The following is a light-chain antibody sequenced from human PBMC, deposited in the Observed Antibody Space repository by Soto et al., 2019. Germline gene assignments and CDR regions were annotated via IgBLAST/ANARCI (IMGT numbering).Light chain of an antibody. J-gene: IGLJ2*01. CDR1: SGYSNYK. V-gene: IGLV9-49*01. CDR3: GADHGSGSNFVSVV. CDR2: VGTGGIVG. Sequence: QLVLTQPPSASASLGASATLTCTLSSGYSNYKVDWYQQRPGKGPRFVMRVGTGGIVGSKGDGIPDRFSVLGSGLNRYLTIKNIQEEDESDYHCGADHGSGSNFVSVVFGGGTKLTVL.